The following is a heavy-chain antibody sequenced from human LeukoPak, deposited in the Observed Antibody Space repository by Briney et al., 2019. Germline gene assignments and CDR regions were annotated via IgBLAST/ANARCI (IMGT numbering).Heavy chain of an antibody. V-gene: IGHV6-1*01. CDR3: ARDDGYSFGRYSWFDP. D-gene: IGHD6-19*01. Sequence: SQTLSLTCAISGDSVSSDSAAWNWIRQSPSRGLEWLGRTYYRSKWYNEYAVSVKSRITINPDTSRNQFSLLLNSVTPEDTAVYYCARDDGYSFGRYSWFDPWGQGTQVTVSS. CDR1: GDSVSSDSAA. J-gene: IGHJ5*02. CDR2: TYYRSKWYN.